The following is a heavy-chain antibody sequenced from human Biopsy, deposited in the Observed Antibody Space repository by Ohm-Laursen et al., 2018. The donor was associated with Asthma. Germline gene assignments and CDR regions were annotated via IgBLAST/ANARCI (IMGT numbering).Heavy chain of an antibody. CDR2: IIPIFGPT. V-gene: IGHV1-69*13. Sequence: GASVKVSCKASGGTFSSNSINWVRQAPGQGLEWMGRIIPIFGPTNYAQKFQGRVTISADDSTSTAYMDLSSLRSEDTAVYYCARTYYDFLTGQVNDAFAIWGQGTMVTVSS. CDR3: ARTYYDFLTGQVNDAFAI. J-gene: IGHJ3*02. CDR1: GGTFSSNS. D-gene: IGHD3-9*01.